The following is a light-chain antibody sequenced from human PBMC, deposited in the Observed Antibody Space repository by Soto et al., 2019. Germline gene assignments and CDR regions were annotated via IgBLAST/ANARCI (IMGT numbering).Light chain of an antibody. CDR1: SSDVGGYNY. CDR2: EVR. V-gene: IGLV2-14*01. Sequence: QSALTQPASVSGSPGQSITISCTGTSSDVGGYNYVSWYQQHPGKAPKLIIYEVRDRPSGVSTRFSGSKSGNTASLTISGLQAEDEADYYCTSYTTTSALEIFGGGTKLTVL. J-gene: IGLJ2*01. CDR3: TSYTTTSALEI.